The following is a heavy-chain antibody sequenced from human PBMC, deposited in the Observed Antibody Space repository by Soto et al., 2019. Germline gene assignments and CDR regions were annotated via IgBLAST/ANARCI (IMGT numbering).Heavy chain of an antibody. V-gene: IGHV1-2*02. CDR2: INPNNGGT. J-gene: IGHJ4*02. CDR1: GYTFTGFY. D-gene: IGHD4-17*01. Sequence: ASVKGSCKASGYTFTGFYMHWVRQAPGQGLEWMGWINPNNGGTNYVQKFQDRVTMTRDTSITTAYMELSGLRSDDTAVYYCARDPGPYGDYSYWGQGTLVTVS. CDR3: ARDPGPYGDYSY.